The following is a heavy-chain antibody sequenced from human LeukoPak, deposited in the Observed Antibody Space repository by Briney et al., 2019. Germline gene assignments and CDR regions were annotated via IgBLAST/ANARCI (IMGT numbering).Heavy chain of an antibody. CDR1: GYTFTSSG. CDR2: ISAYNGNT. J-gene: IGHJ4*02. Sequence: ASLRVSCTASGYTFTSSGISWVRQSPGQRLGWWGWISAYNGNTNYAQKLQGRVTMTTDTSTSTAYMELRSVRYDDTAVYYCALSGSYAPFDYWGQGTLVTVSS. D-gene: IGHD1-26*01. V-gene: IGHV1-18*01. CDR3: ALSGSYAPFDY.